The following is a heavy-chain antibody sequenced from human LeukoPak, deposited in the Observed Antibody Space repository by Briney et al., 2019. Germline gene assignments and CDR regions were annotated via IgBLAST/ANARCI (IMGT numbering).Heavy chain of an antibody. CDR2: IFSNDEK. CDR3: ARGEGGSYPGFDY. D-gene: IGHD1-26*01. CDR1: GFSLSNARMG. J-gene: IGHJ4*02. Sequence: ESGPTLVNPTETLTLTCTVSGFSLSNARMGVSWIRQPPGKALEWLAHIFSNDEKSYSTSLKSRLTISKDTSKSQVVLTMTNMDPADTATYYCARGEGGSYPGFDYWGQGTLVTVSS. V-gene: IGHV2-26*01.